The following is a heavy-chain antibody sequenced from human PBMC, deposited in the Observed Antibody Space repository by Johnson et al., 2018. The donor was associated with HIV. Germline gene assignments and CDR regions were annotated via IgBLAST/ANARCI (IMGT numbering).Heavy chain of an antibody. CDR1: GFTFSSYG. V-gene: IGHV3-33*08. D-gene: IGHD6-19*01. Sequence: QVQLLESGGGVVQPGRSLRLSCAASGFTFSSYGMAWVRQAPGKGLEWVTVISFDGVKKYYDDSGKRRFTTSRDNSKNTLYLQMHSLRAEDTALDYCARDQSVAAQMVWMDAFDIWGQGTKVTVFS. CDR3: ARDQSVAAQMVWMDAFDI. J-gene: IGHJ3*02. CDR2: ISFDGVKK.